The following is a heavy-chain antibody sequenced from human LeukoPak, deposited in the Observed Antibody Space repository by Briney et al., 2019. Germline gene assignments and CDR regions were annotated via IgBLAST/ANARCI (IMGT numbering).Heavy chain of an antibody. V-gene: IGHV3-21*01. J-gene: IGHJ4*02. CDR3: ARGSFYYDILTGDT. D-gene: IGHD3-9*01. CDR2: ISSSSSYI. CDR1: GFTSSSYS. Sequence: PGXXLXLSCAASGFTSSSYSMNWVRQAPGKGLEWVSSISSSSSYIYYADSVKGRFTISRDNAKSSLYLQMNSLRAEDTAVYYCARGSFYYDILTGDTGGQGTLVTVSS.